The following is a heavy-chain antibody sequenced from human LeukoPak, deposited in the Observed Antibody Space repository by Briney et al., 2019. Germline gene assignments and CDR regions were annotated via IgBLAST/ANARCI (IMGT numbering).Heavy chain of an antibody. CDR2: ISGSGGST. V-gene: IGHV3-23*01. D-gene: IGHD3-10*01. J-gene: IGHJ4*02. CDR1: GFTFSSYA. Sequence: PGGSLRLSCAGSGFTFSSYAMSWVRQAPGKGLEWVSAISGSGGSTYYADSVKGRFTISRDNSKNSLYLQLNSLRAEDTAVYYCARDTYGSGSYYNAPLDYWGQGTLVTVSS. CDR3: ARDTYGSGSYYNAPLDY.